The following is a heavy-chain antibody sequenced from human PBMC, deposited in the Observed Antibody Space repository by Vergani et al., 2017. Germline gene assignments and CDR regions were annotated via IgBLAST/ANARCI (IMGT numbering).Heavy chain of an antibody. V-gene: IGHV1-2*02. J-gene: IGHJ4*02. Sequence: QVQLVQSGAEVKKPGASVKVSCKASGYTFTGYYMHWVRQAPGQGLEWMGWINPNSGGTNYAQKFQGRVTMTRDTSISTAYMELSRLRSDDTAVYYCARSTILLWFGELLPPDYWGQGTLVTVSS. CDR2: INPNSGGT. CDR1: GYTFTGYY. CDR3: ARSTILLWFGELLPPDY. D-gene: IGHD3-10*01.